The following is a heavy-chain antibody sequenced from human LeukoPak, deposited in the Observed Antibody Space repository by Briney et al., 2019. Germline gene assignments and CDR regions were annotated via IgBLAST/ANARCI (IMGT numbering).Heavy chain of an antibody. J-gene: IGHJ4*02. D-gene: IGHD6-19*01. CDR1: GGSISSSSYY. CDR3: ASVILHSSGWYVDH. CDR2: IYYSGST. V-gene: IGHV4-39*07. Sequence: SETLSLTCTVSGGSISSSSYYWGWIRQPPGKGLEWIGSIYYSGSTYYNPSLRSRVTMSVDTSKNQFSLKLSSETAADTAVYYCASVILHSSGWYVDHWGQGTLVTVSS.